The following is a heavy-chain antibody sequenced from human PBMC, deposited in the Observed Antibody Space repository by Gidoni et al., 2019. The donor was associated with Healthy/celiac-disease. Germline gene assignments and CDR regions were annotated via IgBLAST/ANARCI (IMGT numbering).Heavy chain of an antibody. CDR1: GYTCTSYA. D-gene: IGHD6-19*01. CDR3: ARGGSYSSGWIYYYYGMDV. V-gene: IGHV1-8*01. J-gene: IGHJ6*02. CDR2: MKPNRGNT. Sequence: VQLEQSGAEAKKPGASVQVSCKASGYTCTSYAINWVRQSTGQGLEWMGWMKPNRGNTGYAQKFQGRVTMTRNTTIRTAYMELSSLRSEDTAVYYCARGGSYSSGWIYYYYGMDVWGQGTTVTVSS.